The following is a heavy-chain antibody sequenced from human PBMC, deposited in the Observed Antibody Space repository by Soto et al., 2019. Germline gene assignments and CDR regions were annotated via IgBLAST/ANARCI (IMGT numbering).Heavy chain of an antibody. CDR3: AREIAVAGTYYDAFDI. V-gene: IGHV3-21*01. CDR1: GFTFSSYS. Sequence: EVQLVESGGGLVKPGGSLRLSCAASGFTFSSYSMNWVRQAPGKGLEWVSSISSSSSYIYYADSVKGRFTISRDNAKNSLYLQMNSLRAEDTAVYYCAREIAVAGTYYDAFDIWGQGTMVTVSS. CDR2: ISSSSSYI. J-gene: IGHJ3*02. D-gene: IGHD6-19*01.